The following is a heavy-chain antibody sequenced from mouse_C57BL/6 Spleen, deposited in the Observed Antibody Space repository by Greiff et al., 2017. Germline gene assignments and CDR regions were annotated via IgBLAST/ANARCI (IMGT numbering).Heavy chain of an antibody. D-gene: IGHD1-1*01. CDR2: ISGGGGNT. J-gene: IGHJ3*01. CDR3: ARHYYGSSYGFAY. Sequence: EVKLQESGGGLVKPGGSLKLSCAASGFTFSSYTMSWVRQTPEKRLEWVATISGGGGNTYYPDSVKGRFTISRDNAKNTLYLQRSSLRSEDTALYYCARHYYGSSYGFAYWGQGTLVTVSA. CDR1: GFTFSSYT. V-gene: IGHV5-9*01.